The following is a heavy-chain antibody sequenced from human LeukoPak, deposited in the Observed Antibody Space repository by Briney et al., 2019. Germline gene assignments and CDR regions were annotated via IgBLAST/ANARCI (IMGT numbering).Heavy chain of an antibody. Sequence: SETLSLTCAVYGGSFSGYYWSWIRQPPGKGLEWIGKINHSGSTNYNPSLKSRVTISVDTSKNQFSLKLTSLTAADTAVYYCSGAGYWGQGTLVTVSS. CDR2: INHSGST. V-gene: IGHV4-34*03. CDR3: SGAGY. J-gene: IGHJ4*02. D-gene: IGHD4-17*01. CDR1: GGSFSGYY.